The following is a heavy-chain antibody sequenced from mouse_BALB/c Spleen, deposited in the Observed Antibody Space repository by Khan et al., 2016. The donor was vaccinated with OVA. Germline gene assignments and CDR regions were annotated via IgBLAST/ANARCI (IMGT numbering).Heavy chain of an antibody. J-gene: IGHJ3*01. V-gene: IGHV1S132*01. Sequence: QVQLQQSGAELAKPGASVKLSCRTSGYTFTNYWIQWVKQRPGQGLGWIGQKFPGTGTTYYNEIFKGKATLTIDTSSSTVYMHLSSLPSEDSAVYFCARGYFGNYDFAYWGQGTLVTVSA. CDR1: GYTFTNYW. D-gene: IGHD2-1*01. CDR3: ARGYFGNYDFAY. CDR2: KFPGTGTT.